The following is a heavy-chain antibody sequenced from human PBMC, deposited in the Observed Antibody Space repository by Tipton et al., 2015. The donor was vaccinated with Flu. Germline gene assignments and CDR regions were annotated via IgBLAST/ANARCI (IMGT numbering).Heavy chain of an antibody. CDR3: ARDLGIAAHDWYFDL. V-gene: IGHV3-74*01. CDR1: GFSVSRNY. D-gene: IGHD6-13*01. CDR2: IKTDGGGV. Sequence: SLRLSCAASGFSVSRNYMSWVRQAPGKGLVWVSRIKTDGGGVSYADSVKGRFTISRDNAKNTLYLQMNSLRADDTAVYYCARDLGIAAHDWYFDLWGRGTMVTVSS. J-gene: IGHJ2*01.